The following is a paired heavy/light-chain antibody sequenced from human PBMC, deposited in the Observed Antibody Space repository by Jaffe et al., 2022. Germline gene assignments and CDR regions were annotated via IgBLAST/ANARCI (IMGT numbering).Heavy chain of an antibody. Sequence: QVQLQESGPGLVKPSETLSLTCTVSGDSINSDYYWGWIRQPPGKGLEWIATIHHNGNTYYNLSLRSRVTISVDTSKNHFSLKLNSVTAADTAVYFCARQLRSFCSGGLCYPYYFDYWGQGTLVTVS. V-gene: IGHV4-38-2*02. D-gene: IGHD2-15*01. CDR1: GDSINSDYY. J-gene: IGHJ4*02. CDR2: IHHNGNT. CDR3: ARQLRSFCSGGLCYPYYFDY.
Light chain of an antibody. V-gene: IGKV4-1*01. J-gene: IGKJ2*01. CDR2: WAS. CDR1: QTILYSSYNKKY. CDR3: QQYFSTPYT. Sequence: DIVMTQSPDSLTVSLGERATINCKSSQTILYSSYNKKYLAWYQQKPRQPPKLLIYWASTRESGVPDRFSGSGSGSGTDFTLTISSLQAEDVAVYYCQQYFSTPYTFGQGTRLEI.